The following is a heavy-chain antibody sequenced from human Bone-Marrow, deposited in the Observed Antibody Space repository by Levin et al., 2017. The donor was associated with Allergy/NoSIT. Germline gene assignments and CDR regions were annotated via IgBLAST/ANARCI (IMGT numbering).Heavy chain of an antibody. J-gene: IGHJ4*02. CDR3: ATVGLWMNHFDY. D-gene: IGHD2-21*01. CDR1: GFNFDDFA. Sequence: GGSLRLSCAASGFNFDDFAMHWVRQAPGKGLEWVSGITWNSGSKGYADSVKGRFTISRDNAKKSLYLQMNSLRPEDTALYYCATVGLWMNHFDYWGQGTLVTVSS. V-gene: IGHV3-9*01. CDR2: ITWNSGSK.